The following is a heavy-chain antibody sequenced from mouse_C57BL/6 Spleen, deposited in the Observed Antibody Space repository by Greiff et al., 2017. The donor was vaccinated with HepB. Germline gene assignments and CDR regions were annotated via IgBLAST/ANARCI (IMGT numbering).Heavy chain of an antibody. D-gene: IGHD2-1*01. CDR1: GYTFTGYW. J-gene: IGHJ3*01. V-gene: IGHV1-9*01. Sequence: VQLQESGAELMKPGASVKLSCKATGYTFTGYWIEWVKQRPGHGLEWIGEILPGSGSTNYNEKFKGKATFTANTSSNTAYMQLSSLTTEDSAIYYCARDGDYGNFPQPAGFAYWGQGTLVTVSA. CDR2: ILPGSGST. CDR3: ARDGDYGNFPQPAGFAY.